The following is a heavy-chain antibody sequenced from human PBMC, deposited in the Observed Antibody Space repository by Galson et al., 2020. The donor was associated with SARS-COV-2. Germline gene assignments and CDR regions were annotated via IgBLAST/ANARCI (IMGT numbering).Heavy chain of an antibody. Sequence: GESLKISCAASGFTFSSYGMHWVRQAPGKGLEWVAVIWYDGSNKYYADSVKGRFTISRDNSKTTLDLQMNSLRAEDTAVYYCARDGLSSGWSEYYFDYWGQGTLVTVSS. CDR1: GFTFSSYG. D-gene: IGHD6-13*01. CDR3: ARDGLSSGWSEYYFDY. V-gene: IGHV3-33*01. CDR2: IWYDGSNK. J-gene: IGHJ4*02.